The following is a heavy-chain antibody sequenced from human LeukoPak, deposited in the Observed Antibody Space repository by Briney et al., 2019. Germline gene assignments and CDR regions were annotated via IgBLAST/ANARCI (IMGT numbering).Heavy chain of an antibody. CDR2: INHSGST. CDR3: ATSRTADYFDY. CDR1: GGSFSGYY. V-gene: IGHV4-34*01. Sequence: PSETLSLTCAVYGGSFSGYYWSWIRQPPGKGLEWIGEINHSGSTNYSPSLKSRVTISVDTSKNQFSLKLSSVTAADTAVYYCATSRTADYFDYWGQGTLVTVSS. D-gene: IGHD2-8*02. J-gene: IGHJ4*02.